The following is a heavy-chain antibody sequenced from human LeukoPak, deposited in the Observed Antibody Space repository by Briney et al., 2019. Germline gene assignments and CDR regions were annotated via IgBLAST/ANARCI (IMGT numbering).Heavy chain of an antibody. CDR3: AKGSGSYLTHFDY. CDR1: GFTFSSYG. Sequence: GGSLRLSCAASGFTFSSYGMSWVGQAPGKGLEWVSAISGSGGSTYYADSVKGRFTISRDNSKNTLYLQMNSLRAEDTAVYYCAKGSGSYLTHFDYWGQGTLVTVSS. J-gene: IGHJ4*02. D-gene: IGHD3-10*01. CDR2: ISGSGGST. V-gene: IGHV3-23*01.